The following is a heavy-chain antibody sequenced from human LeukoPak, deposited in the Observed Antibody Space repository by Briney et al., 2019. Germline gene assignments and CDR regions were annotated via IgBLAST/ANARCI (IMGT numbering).Heavy chain of an antibody. CDR2: IIPIFGTA. J-gene: IGHJ4*02. CDR1: GGTFSSYA. D-gene: IGHD6-19*01. Sequence: SVKVSCKASGGTFSSYAISWVRQAPGQGHEWMGGIIPIFGTANYAQKFQGRVTITADESTSTAYMELSSLRSEDTAVYYCARASQGGSSGWYRGVYYFDYWGQGTLVTVSS. V-gene: IGHV1-69*13. CDR3: ARASQGGSSGWYRGVYYFDY.